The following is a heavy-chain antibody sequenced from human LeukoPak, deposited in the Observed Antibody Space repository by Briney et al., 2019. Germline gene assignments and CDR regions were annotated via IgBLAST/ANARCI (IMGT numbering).Heavy chain of an antibody. CDR2: IYYSGST. V-gene: IGHV4-59*01. CDR1: GGSISGYY. J-gene: IGHJ3*02. D-gene: IGHD3-22*01. CDR3: ARDLVSYDSSGFYYDAFDI. Sequence: SETLSLTCTVSGGSISGYYWSWIRQAPGKGLEWIGNIYYSGSTKSNPPLKSRVTISVDTSKDQFSLKLTSVTAADTAVYYCARDLVSYDSSGFYYDAFDIWGQGTMVTVSS.